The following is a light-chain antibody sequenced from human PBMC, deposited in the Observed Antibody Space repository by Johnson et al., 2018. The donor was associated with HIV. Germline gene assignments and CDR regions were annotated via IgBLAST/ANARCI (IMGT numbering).Light chain of an antibody. CDR3: GTWDNSLNVYV. Sequence: QAVLTQPPSVSAAPGQKVTISCSGSSSNIGNSYVSWYQQLPGTAPKLLIYDNNKRPSGIPDRFSGSKSGTSATLGITGLQTGDEADYYCGTWDNSLNVYVFGTGTKVTVL. CDR2: DNN. V-gene: IGLV1-51*01. J-gene: IGLJ1*01. CDR1: SSNIGNSY.